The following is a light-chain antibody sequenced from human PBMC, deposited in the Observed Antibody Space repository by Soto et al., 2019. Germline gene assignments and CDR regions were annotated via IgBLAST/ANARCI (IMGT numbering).Light chain of an antibody. J-gene: IGLJ1*01. V-gene: IGLV2-14*01. CDR2: EVS. CDR3: SSYTSDNRDYV. CDR1: SSDVGAYTS. Sequence: QSVLTQPASVSGSPEQSITISCTGTSSDVGAYTSVSWYQQHPGKAPKLIIYEVSNRPPGISTRFSGSKSASTASLTISGLQAEDEAHYYCSSYTSDNRDYVFGTGTKVTVL.